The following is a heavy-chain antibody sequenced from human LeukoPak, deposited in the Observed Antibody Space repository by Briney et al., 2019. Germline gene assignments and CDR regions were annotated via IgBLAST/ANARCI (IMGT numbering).Heavy chain of an antibody. CDR2: ISTTSGNI. V-gene: IGHV3-21*01. Sequence: GGSLRLSCAASGFTFSSYSMNWVRQAPGKGLEWVAAISTTSGNIYYADSVKGRFTISRDNAKNSLYLQMNSLRVEDTALYYCARRAPSHDFDDWGQGTLVTVSP. J-gene: IGHJ4*02. CDR3: ARRAPSHDFDD. CDR1: GFTFSSYS.